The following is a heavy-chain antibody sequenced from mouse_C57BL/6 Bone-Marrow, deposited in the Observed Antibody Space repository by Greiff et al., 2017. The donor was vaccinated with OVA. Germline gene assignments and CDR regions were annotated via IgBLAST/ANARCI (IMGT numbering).Heavy chain of an antibody. Sequence: VQLQQSGPELVKPGASVKISCKASGYAFSSSWMNWVKQRPGKGLEWIGRIYPGDGDTNYNGKFKGKATLTADKSSSTAHMQLSSLTSEDSAVYFCARHEDGYYASYFDYWGQGTTLTVSS. CDR1: GYAFSSSW. V-gene: IGHV1-82*01. CDR3: ARHEDGYYASYFDY. CDR2: IYPGDGDT. J-gene: IGHJ2*01. D-gene: IGHD2-3*01.